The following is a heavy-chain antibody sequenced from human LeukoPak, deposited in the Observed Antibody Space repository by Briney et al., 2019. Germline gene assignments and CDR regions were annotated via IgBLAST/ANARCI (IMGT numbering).Heavy chain of an antibody. CDR1: GGSISSYY. CDR3: ARDHRPYQLLPKDTNRFDP. V-gene: IGHV4-59*01. Sequence: SETLSLTCTVSGGSISSYYWSWLRQPPGKGLEWIGYIYYSGSTNYNPSLKSRVTISVDTSKNQFSLKLSSVTAADTAVYYCARDHRPYQLLPKDTNRFDPWGQGTLVTVSS. CDR2: IYYSGST. J-gene: IGHJ5*02. D-gene: IGHD2-2*01.